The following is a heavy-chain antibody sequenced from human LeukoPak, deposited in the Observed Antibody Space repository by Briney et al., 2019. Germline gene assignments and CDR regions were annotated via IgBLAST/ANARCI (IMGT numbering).Heavy chain of an antibody. J-gene: IGHJ4*02. CDR3: ARDRLHFDY. CDR2: IYNDDSA. CDR1: GFTVSNNY. V-gene: IGHV3-66*01. Sequence: GGSLRLSCAASGFTVSNNYMSWVRQAPGKGLEWVSVIYNDDSASYADSVKGRFTISRDNSRNTLYLQMNSLRAEDTAVYYCARDRLHFDYWGQGTLVTVSS.